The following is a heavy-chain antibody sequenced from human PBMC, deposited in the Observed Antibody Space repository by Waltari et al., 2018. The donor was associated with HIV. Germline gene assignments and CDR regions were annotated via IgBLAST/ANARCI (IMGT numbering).Heavy chain of an antibody. CDR3: TRPRYNGYNYPTYFDY. CDR2: INPGGATI. V-gene: IGHV3-11*01. CDR1: AFTFSDYY. D-gene: IGHD5-12*01. Sequence: QVHLVDSGACLVNPGWSPRLSCSVSAFTFSDYYLYSVRQAPGKGLEWVSYINPGGATIYYTDSVKGRFTISRDNAKNSMYMLMDNLRGEDTAVYYCTRPRYNGYNYPTYFDYWGQGNPVTVSS. J-gene: IGHJ4*02.